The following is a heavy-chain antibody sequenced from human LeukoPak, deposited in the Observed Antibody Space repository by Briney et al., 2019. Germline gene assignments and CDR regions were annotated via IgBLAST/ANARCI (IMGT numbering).Heavy chain of an antibody. D-gene: IGHD3-16*01. CDR2: IKYDGTST. CDR3: ARDPGETGWFDP. CDR1: GFSFSSDW. Sequence: GGSLRLSCAASGFSFSSDWMHWVRQTPGEGLVWVSRIKYDGTSTTYADSVKGRFTISRDNAKNSLYLQMNSLRAEDTAVYYCARDPGETGWFDPWGQGTLVTVSS. V-gene: IGHV3-74*01. J-gene: IGHJ5*02.